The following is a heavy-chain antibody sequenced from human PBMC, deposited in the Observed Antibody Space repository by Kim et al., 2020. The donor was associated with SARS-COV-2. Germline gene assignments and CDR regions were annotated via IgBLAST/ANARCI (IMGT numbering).Heavy chain of an antibody. D-gene: IGHD6-19*01. CDR3: AREGIAVAAGDAFDI. CDR2: INAGNGNT. CDR1: GYTFTSYA. Sequence: ASVKVSCKASGYTFTSYAMHWVRQAPGQRLEWMGWINAGNGNTKYSQKFQGRVTITRDTSASTAYMELSSLRSEDTAVYYCAREGIAVAAGDAFDIWGQGTMVTVSS. V-gene: IGHV1-3*01. J-gene: IGHJ3*02.